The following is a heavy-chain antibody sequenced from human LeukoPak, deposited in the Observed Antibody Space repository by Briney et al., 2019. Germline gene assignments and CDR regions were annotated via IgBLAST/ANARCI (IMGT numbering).Heavy chain of an antibody. V-gene: IGHV3-7*01. J-gene: IGHJ4*02. D-gene: IGHD4-17*01. Sequence: PGRSLRLSCEAAGFTFSDYWMIWVRQAPGKVLEWVADIKGDESDRFYVDSVRGRFSISRDNAKNSLYLHMNSLRVEDTALYYCARLYVDPMTTTSYYFDSWGQGTLVTVSS. CDR3: ARLYVDPMTTTSYYFDS. CDR2: IKGDESDR. CDR1: GFTFSDYW.